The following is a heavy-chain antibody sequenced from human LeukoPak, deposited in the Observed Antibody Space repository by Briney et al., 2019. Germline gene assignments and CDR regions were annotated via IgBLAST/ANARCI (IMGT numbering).Heavy chain of an antibody. CDR2: INHSGST. Sequence: PSETLSLTCAVYGGSFSGYYWSWIRQPPGKGLEWIGEINHSGSTNYNPSLKSRVTISVDTSKNQFSLKLSSVTAADTAVYYCARRAIFWSGYYYYYMDVWGKGTTVTVSS. D-gene: IGHD3-3*01. CDR1: GGSFSGYY. CDR3: ARRAIFWSGYYYYYMDV. V-gene: IGHV4-34*01. J-gene: IGHJ6*03.